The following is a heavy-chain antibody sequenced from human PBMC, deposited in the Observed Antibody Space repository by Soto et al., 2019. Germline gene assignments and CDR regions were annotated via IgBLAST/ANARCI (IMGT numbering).Heavy chain of an antibody. CDR2: INTDGSGT. D-gene: IGHD3-10*01. CDR3: ARAPSPRARGAFVI. Sequence: QPGGSLRLSCAASGFTFSSYWMHWVRQDPGKGLVWVSRINTDGSGTNYADSVKGRFTISRDNAKNTLYLQMNSLRAEDTAVYYWARAPSPRARGAFVIWGKGTMVT. V-gene: IGHV3-74*01. J-gene: IGHJ3*02. CDR1: GFTFSSYW.